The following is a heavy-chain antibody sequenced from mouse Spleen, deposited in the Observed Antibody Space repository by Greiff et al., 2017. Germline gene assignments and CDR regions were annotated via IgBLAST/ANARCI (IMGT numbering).Heavy chain of an antibody. Sequence: EVKLMESGPGLVKPSQSLSLTCTVTGYSITSDYAWNWIRQFPGNKLEWMGYISYSGSTSYNPSLKSRISITRDTSKNQFFLQLNSVTTEDTATYYCARQYGNYEYYYAMDYWGQGTSVTVSS. CDR3: ARQYGNYEYYYAMDY. J-gene: IGHJ4*01. CDR2: ISYSGST. V-gene: IGHV3-2*02. D-gene: IGHD2-10*02. CDR1: GYSITSDYA.